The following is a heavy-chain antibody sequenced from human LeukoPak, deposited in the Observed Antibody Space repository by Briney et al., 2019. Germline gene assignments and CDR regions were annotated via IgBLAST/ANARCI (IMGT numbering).Heavy chain of an antibody. CDR1: GGSISSGGYY. Sequence: NPSETLSLTCTVSGGSISSGGYYWSWIRQHPGKGLEWIGYIYYSGSTYYNPSLKSRVTISVDTSKNQFSLKLSSVTAADTAVYYCARDLYRTYGSDWFDPWGQGTLVTVSS. V-gene: IGHV4-31*03. CDR3: ARDLYRTYGSDWFDP. D-gene: IGHD3-10*01. CDR2: IYYSGST. J-gene: IGHJ5*02.